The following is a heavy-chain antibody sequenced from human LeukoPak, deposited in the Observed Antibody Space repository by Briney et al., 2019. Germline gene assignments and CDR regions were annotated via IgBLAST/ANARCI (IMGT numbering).Heavy chain of an antibody. D-gene: IGHD1-26*01. CDR2: ISGSSSTK. Sequence: GGSLRLSCAASGFTFSSYDMDWVRQAPGKGLEWVSYISGSSSTKYYADSVKGRFFISRDNAKNSLYLQMNSLRAEDTAVYYCARDRKSGEWDLVPWGQGTLVTVSS. V-gene: IGHV3-48*01. CDR3: ARDRKSGEWDLVP. J-gene: IGHJ4*02. CDR1: GFTFSSYD.